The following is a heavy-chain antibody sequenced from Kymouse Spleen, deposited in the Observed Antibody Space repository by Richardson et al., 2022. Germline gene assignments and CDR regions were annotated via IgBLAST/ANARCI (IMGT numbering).Heavy chain of an antibody. Sequence: QVQLQESGPGLVKPSGTLSLTCAVSGGSISSSNWWSWVRQPPGKGLEWIGEIYHSGSTNYNPSLKSRVTISVDKSKNQFSLKLSSVTAADTAVYYCARLLVLMVYAITPLFDYWGQGTLVTVSS. D-gene: IGHD2-8*01. CDR3: ARLLVLMVYAITPLFDY. V-gene: IGHV4-4*02. J-gene: IGHJ4*02. CDR1: GGSISSSNW. CDR2: IYHSGST.